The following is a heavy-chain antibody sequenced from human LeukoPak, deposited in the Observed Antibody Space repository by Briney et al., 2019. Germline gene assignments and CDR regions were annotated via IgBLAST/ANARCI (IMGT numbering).Heavy chain of an antibody. CDR1: GFTVSSNY. J-gene: IGHJ4*02. D-gene: IGHD6-13*01. CDR3: AKDQGIAAAGTMVDY. CDR2: ISGSGGST. V-gene: IGHV3-23*01. Sequence: GGSLRLSCAASGFTVSSNYMSWVRQAPGKGLEWVSAISGSGGSTYYADSVKGRFTISRDNSKNTLYLQMNSLRAEDTAVYYCAKDQGIAAAGTMVDYWGQGTLVTVSS.